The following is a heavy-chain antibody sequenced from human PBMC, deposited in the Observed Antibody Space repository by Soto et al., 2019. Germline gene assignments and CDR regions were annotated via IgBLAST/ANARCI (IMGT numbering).Heavy chain of an antibody. D-gene: IGHD6-13*01. CDR3: ASSLYSSSWYMPFDY. CDR2: IIPIFGTA. Sequence: ASVKVSCKASGGTFSSYAISWVRQAPGQGLEWMGGIIPIFGTANYAQKFQGRVTIIADESTSTAYMELSSLRSEDTAVYYCASSLYSSSWYMPFDYWGQGTLVTVSS. V-gene: IGHV1-69*13. CDR1: GGTFSSYA. J-gene: IGHJ4*02.